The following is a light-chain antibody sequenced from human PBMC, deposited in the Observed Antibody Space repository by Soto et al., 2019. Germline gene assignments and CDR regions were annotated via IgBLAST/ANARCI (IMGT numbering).Light chain of an antibody. CDR2: AAS. Sequence: VLTQSPGTRSLSPGERVTLSCKASQSVSSSYLAWHQQKHGQAPRLLIHAASTRATGIPDRFSGSGSGTDFTLTISRLEPEDFAVYYCQQYANSPQTFGQGTKVDIK. J-gene: IGKJ1*01. CDR1: QSVSSSY. CDR3: QQYANSPQT. V-gene: IGKV3-20*01.